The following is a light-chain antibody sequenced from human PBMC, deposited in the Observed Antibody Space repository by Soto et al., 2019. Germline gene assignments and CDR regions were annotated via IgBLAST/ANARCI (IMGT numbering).Light chain of an antibody. J-gene: IGLJ2*01. CDR3: AAWDDSLSGVV. Sequence: QSVLTQPPSASGTPGQRVTISCSGSSSNIGSNYVYWYQQLPGTPPKLLIYRNNQRPSGVPDRFSGSKSGTSASLAISGLRSEDEAEYYCAAWDDSLSGVVFGGGTKLTVL. CDR2: RNN. CDR1: SSNIGSNY. V-gene: IGLV1-47*01.